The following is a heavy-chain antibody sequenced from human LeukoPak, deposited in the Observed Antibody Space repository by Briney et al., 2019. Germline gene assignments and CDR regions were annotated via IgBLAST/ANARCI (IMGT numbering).Heavy chain of an antibody. CDR3: AKAYGSRLHKGDHQNMDV. V-gene: IGHV3-30*02. CDR2: IRYDGNEK. D-gene: IGHD2-21*02. CDR1: GLIFSNYG. J-gene: IGHJ6*04. Sequence: GGSLTLSCVAPGLIFSNYGMHWLRQAPGKALDWVSFIRYDGNEKQYADSMRGRVTISRDNSKRTLFLQMTSLRPEDTAVYYCAKAYGSRLHKGDHQNMDVWGKGTAVIVSS.